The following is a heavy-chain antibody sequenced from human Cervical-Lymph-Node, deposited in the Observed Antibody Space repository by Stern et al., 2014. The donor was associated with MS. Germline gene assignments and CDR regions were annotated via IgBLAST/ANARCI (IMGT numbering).Heavy chain of an antibody. CDR3: AKDQDIVVVPAAMDYYGMDV. V-gene: IGHV3-30*18. J-gene: IGHJ6*02. CDR2: ISYDGSNK. Sequence: MQLVESGGGEVQPGGSLRLSCAASGFNLSSYGMHWVRQAPGKGLEWVAVISYDGSNKDYADSVKGRFTISRDNSKNTLYLQMNSLRAEDTAVYYCAKDQDIVVVPAAMDYYGMDVWGQGTTVTVSS. CDR1: GFNLSSYG. D-gene: IGHD2-2*01.